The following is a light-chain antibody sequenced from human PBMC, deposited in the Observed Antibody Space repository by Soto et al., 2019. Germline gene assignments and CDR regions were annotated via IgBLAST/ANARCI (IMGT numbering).Light chain of an antibody. CDR1: QDVSSRD. CDR3: QKYETSPYT. J-gene: IGKJ2*01. Sequence: EVVLTQSQGTLSLSPGERASLSCRASQDVSSRDLAWYQQRPGQAPRLLIYHSSARATGIPEVFSASGSGTGFTLTISRLEPEDSAVYFCQKYETSPYTFGQGTKLEIK. V-gene: IGKV3-20*01. CDR2: HSS.